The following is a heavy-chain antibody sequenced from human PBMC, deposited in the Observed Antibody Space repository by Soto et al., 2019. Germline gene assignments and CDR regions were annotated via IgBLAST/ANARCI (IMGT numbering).Heavy chain of an antibody. V-gene: IGHV3-23*01. CDR2: ISGSGGST. D-gene: IGHD3-10*01. CDR1: GFTFSSYA. Sequence: GGSLRLSCAASGFTFSSYAMSWVRQAPGKGLEWVSAISGSGGSTYYADSVKGRFTISRDNSKNTLYLQMNSLRAEDTAVYYCAKDLYYYGSGSYSHAFDYWGQGTLVTVS. J-gene: IGHJ4*02. CDR3: AKDLYYYGSGSYSHAFDY.